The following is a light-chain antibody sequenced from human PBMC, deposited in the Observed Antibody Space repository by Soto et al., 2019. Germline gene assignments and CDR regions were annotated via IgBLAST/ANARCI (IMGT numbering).Light chain of an antibody. CDR1: QSVSSN. J-gene: IGKJ3*01. Sequence: EIVMTQSPATLSVSPGERATLSCRASQSVSSNLAWYQQNPGQAPRILIYGASTRATGIPARFSGSGSGTEFTLTISSLQSEDFAVYYCQQYNNWPPITFGPGTKVDIK. CDR2: GAS. CDR3: QQYNNWPPIT. V-gene: IGKV3-15*01.